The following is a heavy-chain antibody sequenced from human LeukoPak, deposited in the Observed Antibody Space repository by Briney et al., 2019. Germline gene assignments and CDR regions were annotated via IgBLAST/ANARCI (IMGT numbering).Heavy chain of an antibody. Sequence: GGSLRLSCAASGFTFSSYAMSWVRQAPGKGLEWVSAISGSGGSTYYADSVKGRFTISRDNSKNTLYLQMNSLRAEDTAVYYCDKAASNRSAWSPYYFDYWGQGTLVTVSS. J-gene: IGHJ4*02. D-gene: IGHD6-19*01. CDR2: ISGSGGST. V-gene: IGHV3-23*01. CDR1: GFTFSSYA. CDR3: DKAASNRSAWSPYYFDY.